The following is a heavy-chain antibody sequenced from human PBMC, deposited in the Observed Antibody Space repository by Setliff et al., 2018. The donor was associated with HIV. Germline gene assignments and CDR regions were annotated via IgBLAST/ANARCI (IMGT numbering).Heavy chain of an antibody. D-gene: IGHD6-13*01. Sequence: PSETLSLTCSVSGDSIGTYYWNWIRQPPGKGLEWIGNMCHGGNNNYYNPSLKSRVTISVDTSKNQFFLKVTSVTAADTVIYYCARPGVVGSSWSWYFDLWGRGTLVTVSS. CDR1: GDSIGTYY. V-gene: IGHV4-59*08. J-gene: IGHJ2*01. CDR3: ARPGVVGSSWSWYFDL. CDR2: MCHGGNNN.